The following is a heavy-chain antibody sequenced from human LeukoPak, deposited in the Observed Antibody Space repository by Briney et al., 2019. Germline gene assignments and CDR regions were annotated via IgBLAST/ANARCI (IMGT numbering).Heavy chain of an antibody. CDR1: GASISSTTYY. J-gene: IGHJ4*02. V-gene: IGHV4-39*01. D-gene: IGHD2-15*01. CDR3: ARAATALGRVDY. CDR2: IYYSGST. Sequence: PSETLSLTCTVSGASISSTTYYWGWIRQPPRKGLEWIASIYYSGSTYYNPSLKSRVTISVDTSENQFSLKLSSVTAADTAVYYCARAATALGRVDYWGQGTLVTVSS.